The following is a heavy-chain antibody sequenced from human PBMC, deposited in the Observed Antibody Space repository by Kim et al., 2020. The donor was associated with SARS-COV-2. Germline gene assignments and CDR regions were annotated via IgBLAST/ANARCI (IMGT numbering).Heavy chain of an antibody. D-gene: IGHD3-9*01. CDR2: ISAYNGNT. CDR1: GYTFTSYG. V-gene: IGHV1-18*01. CDR3: ARAGLRYFQGSYGMDV. Sequence: ASVKVSCKASGYTFTSYGISWVRQAPGQGLEWMGWISAYNGNTNYAQKLQGRVTMTTDTSTSTAYMELRSLRSDDTAVYYCARAGLRYFQGSYGMDVWGQGTTVTVSS. J-gene: IGHJ6*02.